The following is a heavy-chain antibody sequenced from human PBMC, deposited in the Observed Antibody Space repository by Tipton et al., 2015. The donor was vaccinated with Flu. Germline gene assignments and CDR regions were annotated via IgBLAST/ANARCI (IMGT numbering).Heavy chain of an antibody. J-gene: IGHJ1*01. CDR2: LYYSGST. CDR1: GGSISSYY. D-gene: IGHD1-26*01. V-gene: IGHV4-59*01. CDR3: ARYGTYDGSRYFQH. Sequence: TLSLTCAVSGGSISSYYWSWIRQPPGKGLEWIGYLYYSGSTNCNPSLKSRVTISVDTSKNQFSLKLSSVTAADTAVYYCARYGTYDGSRYFQHWGQGTLVTVSS.